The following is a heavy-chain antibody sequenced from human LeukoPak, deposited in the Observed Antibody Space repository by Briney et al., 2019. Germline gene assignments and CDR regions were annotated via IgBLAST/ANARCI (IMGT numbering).Heavy chain of an antibody. J-gene: IGHJ4*02. CDR1: VGTFSTHA. V-gene: IGHV1-69*04. Sequence: SVKVSCKASVGTFSTHAISWVRQAPGQGLEWMGRIIPILGIANYAQKLQGRVTITADRFTSTAYMELSSLRSEDTAVYYCAREYSQYDPSTLGGSIWGQGTLVTVSS. CDR3: AREYSQYDPSTLGGSI. D-gene: IGHD3-16*01. CDR2: IIPILGIA.